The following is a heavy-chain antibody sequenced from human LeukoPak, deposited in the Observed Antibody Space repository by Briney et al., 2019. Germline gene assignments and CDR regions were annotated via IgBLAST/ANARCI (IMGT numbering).Heavy chain of an antibody. J-gene: IGHJ4*02. CDR2: INPNSGGT. D-gene: IGHD6-6*01. CDR1: GYTFSGYY. V-gene: IGHV1-2*02. CDR3: AREVSIAARRDFDY. Sequence: GASVKVSCKASGYTFSGYYMHWVRQDPGQGLEWMGWINPNSGGTNYAQKFQGRVTMTRDTSISTAYMELSRLRSDDTAVYYCAREVSIAARRDFDYWGQGTLGTVSS.